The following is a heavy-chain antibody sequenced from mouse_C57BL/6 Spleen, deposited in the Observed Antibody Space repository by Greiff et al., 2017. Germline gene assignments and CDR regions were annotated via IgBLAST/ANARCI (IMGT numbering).Heavy chain of an antibody. D-gene: IGHD2-4*01. CDR1: GFTFSDYG. J-gene: IGHJ4*01. CDR2: ISSGSSTI. Sequence: VQLQQSGGGLVKPGGSLKLSCAASGFTFSDYGMHWVRQAPEKGLEWVAYISSGSSTIYYADTVKGRFTISRDNAKNTLFLQMTSLRSEDTAMYYWARTSHDEGYYEYAMDYWGQGTSVTVSS. CDR3: ARTSHDEGYYEYAMDY. V-gene: IGHV5-17*01.